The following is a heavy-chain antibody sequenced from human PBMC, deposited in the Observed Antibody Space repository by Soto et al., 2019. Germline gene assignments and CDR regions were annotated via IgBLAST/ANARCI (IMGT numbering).Heavy chain of an antibody. Sequence: SVKVSCKASGGTFSSYAISWVRQAPGQGLEWMGGIIPIFGTANYAQKFQGRVTITADESTSTAYMELSSLRSEDTAVYYCARAHTYYYDISGPRGAFDIWGQGTMVTVSS. CDR2: IIPIFGTA. D-gene: IGHD3-22*01. CDR1: GGTFSSYA. V-gene: IGHV1-69*13. CDR3: ARAHTYYYDISGPRGAFDI. J-gene: IGHJ3*02.